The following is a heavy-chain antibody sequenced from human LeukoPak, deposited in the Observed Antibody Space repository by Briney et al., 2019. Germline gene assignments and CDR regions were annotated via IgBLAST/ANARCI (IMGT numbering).Heavy chain of an antibody. D-gene: IGHD3/OR15-3a*01. CDR1: GFTVSSSY. J-gene: IGHJ5*02. Sequence: GGSLRLSCAASGFTVSSSYMSWVRQAPGKGLEWVSIIYSEGNTYHAESVKGRFTISRDSSKNTVYLQMNSLSGEDAAMYYCVRSSSWTGLLDQWGQGTLVTVSS. V-gene: IGHV3-53*01. CDR2: IYSEGNT. CDR3: VRSSSWTGLLDQ.